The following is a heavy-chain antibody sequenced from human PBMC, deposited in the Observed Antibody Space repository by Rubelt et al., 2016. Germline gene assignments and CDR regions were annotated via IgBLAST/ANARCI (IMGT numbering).Heavy chain of an antibody. J-gene: IGHJ4*02. CDR2: INHSGST. Sequence: QVQLQQWGAGLLKPSETLSLTCAVYGGSFSGYYWSWIRQPPGKGLEWIGEINHSGSTNYNPSLKVRVTISVDRSQTQFSREVSSVTAADTAVYYCARSGSVSSSLFYYFDYWGQGTLVTVSS. CDR1: GGSFSGYY. V-gene: IGHV4-34*01. D-gene: IGHD6-6*01. CDR3: ARSGSVSSSLFYYFDY.